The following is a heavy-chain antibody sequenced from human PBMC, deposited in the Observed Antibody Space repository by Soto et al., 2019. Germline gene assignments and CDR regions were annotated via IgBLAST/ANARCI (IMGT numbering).Heavy chain of an antibody. J-gene: IGHJ2*01. CDR3: ARDPIPTGGVRHFDL. Sequence: QVQLVESGGGVVQPGTSLRLSCAASGFTFNNFAMHWVRQAPGKGLEWVTVVAYDGRDKYYADSVKGRFTISRDNSKNTLYLQMDSLRVEDTAVYYCARDPIPTGGVRHFDLWGRGTLVTVST. V-gene: IGHV3-30*04. CDR2: VAYDGRDK. D-gene: IGHD3-10*01. CDR1: GFTFNNFA.